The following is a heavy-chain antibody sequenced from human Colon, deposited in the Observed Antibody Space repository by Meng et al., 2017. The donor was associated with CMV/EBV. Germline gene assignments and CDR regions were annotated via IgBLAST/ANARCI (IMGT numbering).Heavy chain of an antibody. CDR3: ARPSAPQYSDYVLL. CDR2: INSDGTTT. CDR1: GFALSNYW. Sequence: GGSLRLSCAASGFALSNYWVHWVRQVPGKGLEWVSRINSDGTTTTYADSVKGRFIVSRDNPKNTVYLQMNSLKGEDTAVYFCARPSAPQYSDYVLLWGQGTLVTVSS. J-gene: IGHJ4*02. V-gene: IGHV3-74*01. D-gene: IGHD4-11*01.